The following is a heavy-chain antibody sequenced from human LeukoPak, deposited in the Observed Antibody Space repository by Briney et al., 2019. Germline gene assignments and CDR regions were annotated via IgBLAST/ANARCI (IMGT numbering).Heavy chain of an antibody. Sequence: ASVKVSCKASGYTFTGYYMHWVRQAPGQGLEWMGWINPNSGGTNYVQKFQGRVTMTRDTSISTAYMELSRLRSDDTAVYYCARVISIAAAAPGYYYYYMDVWGKGTTVTVSS. V-gene: IGHV1-2*02. J-gene: IGHJ6*03. CDR3: ARVISIAAAAPGYYYYYMDV. CDR1: GYTFTGYY. D-gene: IGHD6-13*01. CDR2: INPNSGGT.